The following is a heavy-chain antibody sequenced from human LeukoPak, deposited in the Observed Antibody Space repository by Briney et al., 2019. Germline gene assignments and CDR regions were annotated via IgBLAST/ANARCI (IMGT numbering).Heavy chain of an antibody. CDR1: GHFLTAYY. V-gene: IGHV4-59*01. CDR3: ATNTGTVFDY. CDR2: VYYTGNP. Sequence: PSEPLSLTCSVSGHFLTAYYWRWIRQPPGEGLEWLGYVYYTGNPEYHPSLRGRVSISLETSKGQFSLSLAPVTAAEPAGFYCATNTGTVFDYWGQGALVTVSS. D-gene: IGHD7-27*01. J-gene: IGHJ4*02.